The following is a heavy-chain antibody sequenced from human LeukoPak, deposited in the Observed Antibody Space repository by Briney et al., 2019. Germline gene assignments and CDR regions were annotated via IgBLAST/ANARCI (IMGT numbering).Heavy chain of an antibody. CDR3: ARNLKTGTTFTALGY. CDR1: GFTFSSYS. V-gene: IGHV3-21*01. CDR2: ISSSSSYI. Sequence: GGSLRLSCAASGFTFSSYSMNWVRQAPGKGLEWVSSISSSSSYIYYADSVEGRFTISRDNAKNSLYLQMNSLRAEDTAVYYCARNLKTGTTFTALGYWGQGTLVTVSS. D-gene: IGHD1-1*01. J-gene: IGHJ4*02.